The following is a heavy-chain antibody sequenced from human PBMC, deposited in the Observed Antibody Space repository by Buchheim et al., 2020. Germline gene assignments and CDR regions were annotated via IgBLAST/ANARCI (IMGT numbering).Heavy chain of an antibody. CDR1: SYTFTSYG. Sequence: QVQLVQSGAEVKKPGASVKVSCKASSYTFTSYGITWVRQAPGQRLEWMGWISAYNGNTNYAKKLQGRVTMTTDTSTRTAYMELRSLRSDDTAVYYCARDQRENDYGDQPSDYWGQGTL. CDR3: ARDQRENDYGDQPSDY. D-gene: IGHD4-17*01. J-gene: IGHJ4*02. V-gene: IGHV1-18*01. CDR2: ISAYNGNT.